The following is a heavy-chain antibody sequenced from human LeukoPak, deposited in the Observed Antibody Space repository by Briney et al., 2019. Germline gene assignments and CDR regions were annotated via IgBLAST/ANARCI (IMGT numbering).Heavy chain of an antibody. V-gene: IGHV3-23*01. CDR2: ISGSGGST. CDR3: AKDLEDYDSSGYRFDY. J-gene: IGHJ4*02. Sequence: GGSLRLSCAASGFTFSSYAMSWVRQAPGKGLEWVSAISGSGGSTYYADSVKGWFTISRDNSKNTLYLQMNSLRAEDTAVYYCAKDLEDYDSSGYRFDYWGQGTLVTVSS. CDR1: GFTFSSYA. D-gene: IGHD3-22*01.